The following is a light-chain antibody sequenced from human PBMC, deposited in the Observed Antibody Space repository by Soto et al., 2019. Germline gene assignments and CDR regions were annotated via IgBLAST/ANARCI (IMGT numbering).Light chain of an antibody. CDR1: QSVSNN. J-gene: IGKJ1*01. CDR2: GAS. V-gene: IGKV3-15*01. CDR3: QQYNDWWT. Sequence: EIVMTQSPATLSVSPGESATLSCRASQSVSNNLTWYQQKPGQPPRLLIYGASTRATGVPGRFSGSGSGTEFTLTISSLQSEDFAVYYCQQYNDWWTFGQGTNLEVK.